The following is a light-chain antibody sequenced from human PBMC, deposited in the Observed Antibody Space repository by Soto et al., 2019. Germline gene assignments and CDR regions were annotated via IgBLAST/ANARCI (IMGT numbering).Light chain of an antibody. J-gene: IGKJ2*01. V-gene: IGKV3-15*01. CDR2: GAS. CDR1: QSISSE. Sequence: EIVMTQSPATLSVSPGESATLSCRASQSISSELAWYQQKPGQPPRLLIYGASTRATGVPARFTGSGSGSDFTLTISGLLSEDYAVYYCQQVHNWPLTFGQGTKLEI. CDR3: QQVHNWPLT.